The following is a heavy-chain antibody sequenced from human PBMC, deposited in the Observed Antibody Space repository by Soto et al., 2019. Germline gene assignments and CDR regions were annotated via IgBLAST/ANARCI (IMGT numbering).Heavy chain of an antibody. Sequence: PGGSLRLSCAASGFTFSSYAMSWVRQAPGKGLEWVSAISGSGGSTYYADSVKGRFTISRDNSKNTLYLQMNSLRAEDTAVYYCANVFAGYFVVVPAAYGPWGQGTLVTVSS. J-gene: IGHJ5*02. D-gene: IGHD2-2*01. CDR2: ISGSGGST. CDR3: ANVFAGYFVVVPAAYGP. CDR1: GFTFSSYA. V-gene: IGHV3-23*01.